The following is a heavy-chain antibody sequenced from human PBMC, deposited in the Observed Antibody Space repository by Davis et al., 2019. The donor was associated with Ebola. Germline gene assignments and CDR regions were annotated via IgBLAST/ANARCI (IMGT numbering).Heavy chain of an antibody. CDR3: VRDYLFALDI. V-gene: IGHV3-48*02. J-gene: IGHJ3*02. Sequence: GESLKISCAASGFTFSSYTMNRVRQAPGQGLESVSYIGTRGDPTVYADSVKGRFTVSRDDANNSLSLLMNSLRDEDTAICYCVRDYLFALDICGQGTMVTVSS. CDR2: IGTRGDPT. CDR1: GFTFSSYT.